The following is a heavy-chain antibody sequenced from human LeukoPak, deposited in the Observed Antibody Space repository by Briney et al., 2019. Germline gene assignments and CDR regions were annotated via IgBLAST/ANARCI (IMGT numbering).Heavy chain of an antibody. CDR3: ARDFIGDWGGLDY. V-gene: IGHV4-61*01. Sequence: PSETLSLTCTVSGVSVSSGSYYWSWIRQPPGKGLEWIGYIYYSGSTNYNPSLKSRVTISVDTSKNQFSLKLSSVTAADTAVYHCARDFIGDWGGLDYWGQGTLVTVSS. D-gene: IGHD2-21*02. CDR2: IYYSGST. J-gene: IGHJ4*02. CDR1: GVSVSSGSYY.